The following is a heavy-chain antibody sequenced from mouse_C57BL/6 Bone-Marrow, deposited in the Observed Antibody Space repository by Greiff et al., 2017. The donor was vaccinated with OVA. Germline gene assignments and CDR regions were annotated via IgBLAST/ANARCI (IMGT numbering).Heavy chain of an antibody. Sequence: VQLQQSGAELVRPGASVKLSCTASGFNIKDDYMHWVKQRPEQGLEWIGWIDPENGDTEYASKFQGKATITADTSSNTAYLQLSSLTSEDTAVYYCTDGYLFDYWGQGTTLTVSS. CDR3: TDGYLFDY. V-gene: IGHV14-4*01. J-gene: IGHJ2*01. D-gene: IGHD2-3*01. CDR2: IDPENGDT. CDR1: GFNIKDDY.